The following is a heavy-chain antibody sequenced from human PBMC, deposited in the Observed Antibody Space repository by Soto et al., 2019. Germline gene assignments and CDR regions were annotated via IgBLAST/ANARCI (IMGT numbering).Heavy chain of an antibody. J-gene: IGHJ4*02. CDR1: GFTFSSFA. CDR2: ISGAGNSA. CDR3: LVDH. V-gene: IGHV3-23*01. Sequence: EVQLLESGGGLVQPGGSLSLSCAASGFTFSSFALSWVRQAPGKGLEWVSAISGAGNSASHANSVQGRFIISRDNSKNTLFLQMGSLRAEDTATYYQLVDHWGQGTLVTVSS.